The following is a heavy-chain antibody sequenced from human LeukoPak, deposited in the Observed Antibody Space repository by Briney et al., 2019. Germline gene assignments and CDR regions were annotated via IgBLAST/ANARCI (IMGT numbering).Heavy chain of an antibody. J-gene: IGHJ4*02. D-gene: IGHD5-18*01. CDR3: ARRGVDTAMVTPDYYFDY. CDR2: IYPGDSDT. Sequence: GESLKISCKGSGYRFTSYWIGWVRQMPGKGLEWMGIIYPGDSDTRYSPSFQGQVTISADKSISTAYLQWSSLKASDTAMYYCARRGVDTAMVTPDYYFDYWGQGTLVTVSS. CDR1: GYRFTSYW. V-gene: IGHV5-51*01.